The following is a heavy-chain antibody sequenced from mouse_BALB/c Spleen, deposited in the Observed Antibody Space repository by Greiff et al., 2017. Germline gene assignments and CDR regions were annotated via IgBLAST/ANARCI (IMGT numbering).Heavy chain of an antibody. J-gene: IGHJ2*01. CDR1: GYSITSGYY. CDR2: ISYDGSN. V-gene: IGHV3-6*02. Sequence: DVQLQESGPGLVKPSQSLSLTCSVTGYSITSGYYWNWIRQFPGNKLEWMGYISYDGSNNYNPSLKNRISITRDTSKNQFFLKLNSVTTEDTATYFCARGGNYRGNYFDYWGQGTTLTVSS. CDR3: ARGGNYRGNYFDY. D-gene: IGHD2-1*01.